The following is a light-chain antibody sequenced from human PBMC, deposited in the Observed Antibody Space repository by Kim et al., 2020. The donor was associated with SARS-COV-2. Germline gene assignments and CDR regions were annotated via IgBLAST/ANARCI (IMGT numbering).Light chain of an antibody. CDR1: QGNGNY. J-gene: IGKJ4*01. V-gene: IGKV1-17*03. CDR2: AAS. CDR3: LQHNVYPLT. Sequence: ASVGYSVTITCRASQGNGNYLVWFQQKPGKGPKRLIYAASTLESGVPSRFSGSGSGTEFTLTISSLQPEDSATYFCLQHNVYPLTFGGGTKVDIK.